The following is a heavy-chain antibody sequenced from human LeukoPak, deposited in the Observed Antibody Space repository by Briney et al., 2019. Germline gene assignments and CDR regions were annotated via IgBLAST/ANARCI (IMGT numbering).Heavy chain of an antibody. CDR2: IRHDGSNK. D-gene: IGHD2-2*01. V-gene: IGHV3-30*02. J-gene: IGHJ6*03. CDR3: AKDGLPSATQYFYYYYYMHV. Sequence: GGSLRLSCAASGFTLSSYGMHWVRQAPGKGLEWVAFIRHDGSNKYYADSVKGRFTISKDNSKNTLYLQMNSLRTEDTAVYYCAKDGLPSATQYFYYYYYMHVWGKGTTVTVSS. CDR1: GFTLSSYG.